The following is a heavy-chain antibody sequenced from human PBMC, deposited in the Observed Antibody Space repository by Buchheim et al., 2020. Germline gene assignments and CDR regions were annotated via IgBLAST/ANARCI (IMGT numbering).Heavy chain of an antibody. CDR2: INHSGST. Sequence: QVQLQQWGAGLLKPSETLSLTCAVYGGSFSGYYWSWIRQPPGKGLEWIGEINHSGSTNYNPSLKSRVTISLDTSMNQFSLKLSSVTAADTAVYYCAREGRRRCSSTSCYSWFDPWGQGTL. J-gene: IGHJ5*02. CDR1: GGSFSGYY. D-gene: IGHD2-2*02. V-gene: IGHV4-34*01. CDR3: AREGRRRCSSTSCYSWFDP.